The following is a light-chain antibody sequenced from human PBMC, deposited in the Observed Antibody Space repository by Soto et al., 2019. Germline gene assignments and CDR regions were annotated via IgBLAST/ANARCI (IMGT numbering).Light chain of an antibody. CDR1: QSISSW. CDR2: KAS. CDR3: QQYNSYRT. J-gene: IGKJ1*01. Sequence: IHMSQYPSTLTASVGDRVTITCRASQSISSWLAWYQQKPGKAPKLLIYKASSLESGVPSRFSGSGSGTEFTLTISSLQPDDFATYYCQQYNSYRTFGQGTKVDIK. V-gene: IGKV1-5*03.